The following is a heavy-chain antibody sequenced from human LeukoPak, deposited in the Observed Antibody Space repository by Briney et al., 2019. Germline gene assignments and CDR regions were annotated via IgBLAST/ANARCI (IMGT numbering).Heavy chain of an antibody. CDR1: GYTFTSYG. Sequence: ASVKVSCKASGYTFTSYGISWVRQAPGQGLEWMGWINPNSGGTNYAQKFQGRVTMTRDTSISTAYMELSRLRSDDTAVYYCARAPRDNIVVVPAAMSHWGQGTLVTVSS. J-gene: IGHJ4*02. D-gene: IGHD2-2*01. CDR2: INPNSGGT. CDR3: ARAPRDNIVVVPAAMSH. V-gene: IGHV1-2*02.